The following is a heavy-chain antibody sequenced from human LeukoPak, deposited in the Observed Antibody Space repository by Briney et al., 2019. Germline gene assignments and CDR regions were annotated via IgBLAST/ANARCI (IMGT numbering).Heavy chain of an antibody. Sequence: GGSLRLTCAASGFTFSSYAMSWVRQAPGKGLEWVSAISGSRGSTYYADSVKGRFTISRDNSKNTLYLQMNSLRAADTAVYYCARARTAKLLWFGELLTWFDPWGQGTLVTVSS. CDR3: ARARTAKLLWFGELLTWFDP. CDR2: ISGSRGST. V-gene: IGHV3-23*01. D-gene: IGHD3-10*01. CDR1: GFTFSSYA. J-gene: IGHJ5*02.